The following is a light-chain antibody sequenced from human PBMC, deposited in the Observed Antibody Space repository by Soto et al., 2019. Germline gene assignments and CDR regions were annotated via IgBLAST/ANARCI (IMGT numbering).Light chain of an antibody. CDR2: GAY. Sequence: DIQMTQSPSTLSASVGDRITITCRASLSINDWLAWYHQKPGKAPKLLIYGAYSLESGVQSRFSGGGSGTEFTLTISSLQPDDFATYYCQQYSNYPFTFGPGTKVDIK. J-gene: IGKJ3*01. V-gene: IGKV1-5*01. CDR3: QQYSNYPFT. CDR1: LSINDW.